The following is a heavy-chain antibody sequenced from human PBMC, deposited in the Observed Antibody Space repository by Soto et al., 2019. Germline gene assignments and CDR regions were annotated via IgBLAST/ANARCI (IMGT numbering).Heavy chain of an antibody. V-gene: IGHV2-5*02. CDR1: GFSLSTSGVG. CDR2: IFWEDDT. D-gene: IGHD3-10*01. J-gene: IGHJ5*02. CDR3: AHRGGPAGHWFDP. Sequence: QITLKAAGPTLVKPTETLTLTCTFPGFSLSTSGVGVGWICQPPGKPLEWLALIFWEDDTRYSPSLKSRNTITKDTSRNQVLLNMTNIDPVDTATYFCAHRGGPAGHWFDPCSQGTMVAVST.